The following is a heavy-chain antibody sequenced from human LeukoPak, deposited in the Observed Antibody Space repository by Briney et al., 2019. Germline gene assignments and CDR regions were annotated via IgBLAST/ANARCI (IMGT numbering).Heavy chain of an antibody. V-gene: IGHV4-34*12. J-gene: IGHJ6*03. CDR2: IIHRGST. CDR3: ARTTMVRGTYYMDV. D-gene: IGHD3-10*01. CDR1: GGSFSGYY. Sequence: PSETLSLTCAVYGGSFSGYYWSWIRQPPGKGLEWIGEIIHRGSTNYNPSLKSRVTISVDTSKNQFSLKLSSVTAADTAVYYCARTTMVRGTYYMDVWGKGTTVTISS.